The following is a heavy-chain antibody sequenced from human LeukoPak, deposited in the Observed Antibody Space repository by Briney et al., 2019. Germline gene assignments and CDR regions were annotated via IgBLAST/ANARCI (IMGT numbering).Heavy chain of an antibody. J-gene: IGHJ3*02. Sequence: GGSLRLSCVASGFTFVTYSMNWVRQAPGKGLEWVSYISSNAIYYADSVKGRFTISRDNAKNSLYLQMNSLRAEDTAVYYCVRKKWGVAGIWVGAFDIWGQGTKVTVSS. CDR2: ISSNAI. CDR3: VRKKWGVAGIWVGAFDI. V-gene: IGHV3-48*01. D-gene: IGHD6-19*01. CDR1: GFTFVTYS.